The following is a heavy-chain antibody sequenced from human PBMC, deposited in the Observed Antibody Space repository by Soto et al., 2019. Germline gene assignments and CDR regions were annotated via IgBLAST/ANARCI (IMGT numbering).Heavy chain of an antibody. J-gene: IGHJ4*02. CDR3: ARRSDFWSGSLDY. CDR1: GGSLSSYY. V-gene: IGHV4-59*08. Sequence: SETLSLTCTVSGGSLSSYYWSWIRQPPGKGLEWIGNIYYSGSTYYNPSLKSRVTISVDTSKNQFSLKLSSVTAADTAVYYCARRSDFWSGSLDYWAQGTLVNVSS. D-gene: IGHD3-3*01. CDR2: IYYSGST.